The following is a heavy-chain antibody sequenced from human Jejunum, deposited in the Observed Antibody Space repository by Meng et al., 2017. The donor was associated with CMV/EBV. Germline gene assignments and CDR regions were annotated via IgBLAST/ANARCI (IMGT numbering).Heavy chain of an antibody. V-gene: IGHV3-11*06. CDR2: VSSVSSST. Sequence: GHFGESWGGWVSPAGSLRLYCAASGFTFDDYYMNWIRQAPGKGLEWVSSVSSVSSSTNYADSVKGRFTISRDNAKNSPYLQMNSLRAEDTAVYYCARDRYCTNGVCYTHFDSWGQGTLVTVSS. D-gene: IGHD2-8*01. CDR1: GFTFDDYY. J-gene: IGHJ4*02. CDR3: ARDRYCTNGVCYTHFDS.